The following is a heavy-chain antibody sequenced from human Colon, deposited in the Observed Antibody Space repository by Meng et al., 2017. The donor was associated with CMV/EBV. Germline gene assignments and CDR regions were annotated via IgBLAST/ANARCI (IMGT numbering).Heavy chain of an antibody. V-gene: IGHV3-48*03. Sequence: GESLKISCAASKFTVSSNEMNWVRQAPGKGLEWISSISSGATTIYYADSVKGRFTISRDNAKNSLYLQMNSLRAGDTAVYYCARGSSSSFDYWGQGALVTVSS. D-gene: IGHD6-6*01. CDR1: KFTVSSNE. CDR3: ARGSSSSFDY. J-gene: IGHJ4*02. CDR2: ISSGATTI.